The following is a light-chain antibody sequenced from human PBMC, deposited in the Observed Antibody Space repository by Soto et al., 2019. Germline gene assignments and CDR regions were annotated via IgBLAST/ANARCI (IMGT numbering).Light chain of an antibody. CDR1: NSDIGSYDL. Sequence: QSALTQPASVSGSPGQSITISCTGTNSDIGSYDLVSWYQQHPGKAPKLMIYEVSKRPSGLSNRFSGSKSGNTASLTISGLQAEDVADYYCCSYAGTSALVFGGGTKVTVL. J-gene: IGLJ2*01. V-gene: IGLV2-23*02. CDR2: EVS. CDR3: CSYAGTSALV.